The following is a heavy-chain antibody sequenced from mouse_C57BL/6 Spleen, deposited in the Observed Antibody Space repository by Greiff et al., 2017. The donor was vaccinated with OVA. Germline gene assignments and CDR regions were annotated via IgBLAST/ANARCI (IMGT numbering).Heavy chain of an antibody. CDR1: GYTFTSYW. D-gene: IGHD4-1*01. V-gene: IGHV1-64*01. Sequence: QVQLKQPGAELVKPGASVKLSCKASGYTFTSYWMHWVKQRPGQGLEWIGMIHPNSGSTNYNEKFKSKATLTVDKSSSTAYMQLSSLTSEDSAVYYCARSWDVGYAMDYWGQGTSVTVSS. CDR2: IHPNSGST. CDR3: ARSWDVGYAMDY. J-gene: IGHJ4*01.